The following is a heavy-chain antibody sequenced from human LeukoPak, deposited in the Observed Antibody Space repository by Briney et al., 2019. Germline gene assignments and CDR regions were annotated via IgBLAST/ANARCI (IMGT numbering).Heavy chain of an antibody. CDR2: VYYSGST. J-gene: IGHJ5*02. CDR3: ARALYCDSGVCRKASYNRLDP. D-gene: IGHD2-8*01. V-gene: IGHV4-59*01. Sequence: PSETLSLTCTVSGGSISSYYWTWIRQPPGKGLEWIGYVYYSGSTNYNPSLKSRVTISVDTSKNQFSLKLSSVTAADTAVYYCARALYCDSGVCRKASYNRLDPWGQGTLVTVSS. CDR1: GGSISSYY.